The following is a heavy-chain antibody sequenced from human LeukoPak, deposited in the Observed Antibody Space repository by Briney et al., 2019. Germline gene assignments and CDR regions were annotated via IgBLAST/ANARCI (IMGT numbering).Heavy chain of an antibody. V-gene: IGHV1-2*02. J-gene: IGHJ4*02. Sequence: ASVKVSCKASGFTFTDYYIHWVRQAPGQGLEWMGWVNPNSGGTNYAQKVQGRVTLTWDTSISTACMELSSLTSEDTAVYFCARVGYSSAWSNFDYWGQGTLVTVSS. CDR3: ARVGYSSAWSNFDY. D-gene: IGHD6-19*01. CDR2: VNPNSGGT. CDR1: GFTFTDYY.